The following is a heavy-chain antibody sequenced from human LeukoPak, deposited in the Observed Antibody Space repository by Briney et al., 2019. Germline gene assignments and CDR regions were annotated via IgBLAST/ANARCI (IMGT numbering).Heavy chain of an antibody. Sequence: PGGSLRLSVEASGFTFSSYSMTWFGRAPGKGLEGVSSIIISGSYIYYADSVKGRFTISRDNAKNSLYLQMNSLRAEDTAVYYCARLVKESPIVVPAGEFDYWGQGTLVTVSS. J-gene: IGHJ4*02. CDR2: IIISGSYI. V-gene: IGHV3-21*01. D-gene: IGHD2-2*01. CDR3: ARLVKESPIVVPAGEFDY. CDR1: GFTFSSYS.